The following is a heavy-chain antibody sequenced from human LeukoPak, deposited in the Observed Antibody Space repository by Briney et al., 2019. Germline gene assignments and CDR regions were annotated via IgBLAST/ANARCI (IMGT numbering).Heavy chain of an antibody. J-gene: IGHJ5*02. D-gene: IGHD3-10*01. Sequence: ASVKVSCKASGYSFTSYTIHWVRQAPGQGLEWVGIINPTDVSAGFPQKFQGRVTITRDMSTSTVYMEVRSLRSEDTAVYYCERGHGSGYTNWFDPWGQGTLVTVSS. CDR1: GYSFTSYT. CDR2: INPTDVSA. CDR3: ERGHGSGYTNWFDP. V-gene: IGHV1-46*01.